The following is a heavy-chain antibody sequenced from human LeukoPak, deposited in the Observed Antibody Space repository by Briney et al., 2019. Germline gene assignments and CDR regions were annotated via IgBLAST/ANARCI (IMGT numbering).Heavy chain of an antibody. D-gene: IGHD3-22*01. CDR2: INSDGSST. CDR1: GFTFSNHW. CDR3: ARYDYYDSSGYKIAEYFQH. Sequence: PGGSLRLSCAASGFTFSNHWMHWVRQAPGKGLVWVSRINSDGSSTSYADSVKGRFTISRDNAKNTLYLQMNSLRAEDTAVYYCARYDYYDSSGYKIAEYFQHWGQGTLVTVSS. J-gene: IGHJ1*01. V-gene: IGHV3-74*01.